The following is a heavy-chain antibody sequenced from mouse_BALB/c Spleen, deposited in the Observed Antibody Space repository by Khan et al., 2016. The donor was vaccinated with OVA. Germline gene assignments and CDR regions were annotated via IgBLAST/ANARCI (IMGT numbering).Heavy chain of an antibody. J-gene: IGHJ3*01. Sequence: EVQLQESGGDLVKTGGSLKLSCVASGFTFSTYGMSWVRQAPDKRLEWVATVSTGGTYTYYPDSVKGRFTISRDNAKNTLYLQMSGLRSEDTAMFFCTRLAYYYDSEGFAYWGQGTLVTVS. CDR3: TRLAYYYDSEGFAY. D-gene: IGHD1-1*01. CDR2: VSTGGTYT. CDR1: GFTFSTYG. V-gene: IGHV5-6*01.